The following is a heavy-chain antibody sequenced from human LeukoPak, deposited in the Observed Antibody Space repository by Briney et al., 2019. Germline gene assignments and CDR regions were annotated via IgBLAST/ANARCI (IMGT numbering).Heavy chain of an antibody. J-gene: IGHJ6*02. CDR3: ARDEDCSGGSCYYYYGMDV. Sequence: GGSLRLSCAASGFTFSSYAMHWVRQAPGKGLEWVAVISYDGCNKYYADSVKGRFTISRDNSKNTLYLQMNSLRAEDTAVYYCARDEDCSGGSCYYYYGMDVWGQGTTVTVSS. CDR2: ISYDGCNK. V-gene: IGHV3-30-3*01. D-gene: IGHD2-15*01. CDR1: GFTFSSYA.